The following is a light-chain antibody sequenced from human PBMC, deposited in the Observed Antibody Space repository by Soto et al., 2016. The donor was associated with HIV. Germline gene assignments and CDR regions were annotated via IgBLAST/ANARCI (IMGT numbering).Light chain of an antibody. CDR3: QAWDSSTCV. V-gene: IGLV3-1*01. CDR2: QDS. J-gene: IGLJ1*01. CDR1: KLGNKY. Sequence: SYELTQPPSVSVSPGQTASITCSGDKLGNKYACWYRQKPGQSPVLVIYQDSKRPSGIPERFSGSNSGNTATLTISGTQAMDEADYYCQAWDSSTCVFGSGTKVTVL.